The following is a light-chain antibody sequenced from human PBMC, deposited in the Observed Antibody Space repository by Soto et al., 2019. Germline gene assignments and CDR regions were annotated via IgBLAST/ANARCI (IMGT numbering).Light chain of an antibody. CDR2: DAS. V-gene: IGKV1-5*01. J-gene: IGKJ4*01. CDR3: QQYNSFPLT. CDR1: QTISTW. Sequence: DIQMTQSPSTLSASVGDRVTITCRASQTISTWLAWYQQKPGKAPKLLIHDASSLESGVPSRFSGSGSGTEFTLTINSLQPDDFATYYCQQYNSFPLTFGGGTKVDI.